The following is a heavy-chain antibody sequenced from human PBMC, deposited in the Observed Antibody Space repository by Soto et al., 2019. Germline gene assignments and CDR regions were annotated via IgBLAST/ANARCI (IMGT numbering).Heavy chain of an antibody. CDR2: TFYRSKWNN. D-gene: IGHD3-10*01. CDR3: ARAPSYVGSDYPHYFDY. CDR1: GDRVSSNSAA. J-gene: IGHJ4*02. V-gene: IGHV6-1*01. Sequence: SQTLSLTCDISGDRVSSNSAAWNWIRQSPSRGLEWLGRTFYRSKWNNDYAVSVKSRIIINPDSSKNQFSLQLNSVTPEDTAVYYCARAPSYVGSDYPHYFDYWGPGTLVTVSS.